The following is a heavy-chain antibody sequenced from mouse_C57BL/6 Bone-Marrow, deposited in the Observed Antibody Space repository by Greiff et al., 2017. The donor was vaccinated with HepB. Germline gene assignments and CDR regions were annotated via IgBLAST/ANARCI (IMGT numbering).Heavy chain of an antibody. Sequence: VQLQQPGAELVKPGASVKLSCKASGYTFTSYWMQWVKQRPGQGLEWIGEIDPSDSYTNYNQKFKGKATLTVDTSSSTAYMQLSSLTSEDSAVYYCAREDYGSSLFAYWGQGTLVTVSA. CDR1: GYTFTSYW. CDR3: AREDYGSSLFAY. V-gene: IGHV1-50*01. J-gene: IGHJ3*01. D-gene: IGHD1-1*01. CDR2: IDPSDSYT.